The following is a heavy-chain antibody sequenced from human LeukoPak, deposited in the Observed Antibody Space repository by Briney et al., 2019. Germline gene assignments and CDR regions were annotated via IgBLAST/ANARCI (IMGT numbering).Heavy chain of an antibody. D-gene: IGHD3-3*01. CDR2: MNPNSGNT. J-gene: IGHJ6*02. Sequence: ASVKVSFKASGYTFTIYDINWVRQATGQGLEWMGWMNPNSGNTGYARKFQGRVTMTRNTSISTAYMELSSLRSEDTAVYYCARTSRPTYYDFWSGYYLDFYYYYYGMDVWGQGTTVTVSS. CDR3: ARTSRPTYYDFWSGYYLDFYYYYYGMDV. CDR1: GYTFTIYD. V-gene: IGHV1-8*01.